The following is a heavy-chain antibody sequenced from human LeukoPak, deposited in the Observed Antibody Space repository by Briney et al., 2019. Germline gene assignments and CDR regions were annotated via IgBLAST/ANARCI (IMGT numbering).Heavy chain of an antibody. V-gene: IGHV3-30*18. CDR2: ISYDGRNV. J-gene: IGHJ4*02. D-gene: IGHD2-2*01. CDR3: AKGPLRGTAAAIDY. Sequence: GSLRLSCAASGFTFNNYGMHWVRQAPGKGLEWVAVISYDGRNVHYPDSVKGRFTISRDISTDTLWLQMDSLRTEDTAVYYCAKGPLRGTAAAIDYWGQGTLVTVSS. CDR1: GFTFNNYG.